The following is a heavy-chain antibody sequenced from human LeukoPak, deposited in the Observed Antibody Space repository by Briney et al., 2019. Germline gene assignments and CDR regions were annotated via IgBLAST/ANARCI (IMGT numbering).Heavy chain of an antibody. CDR1: GYTFNKHG. Sequence: ASVKVSCKASGYTFNKHGISWVRQAPGQGLEWLGWFSCYNGDTHYAQKFQGRVTMTTDTSTTTASMELRSLRSDDTALYYCARDPTNTSGRYAFFDYWGQGTLVTVSS. V-gene: IGHV1-18*01. J-gene: IGHJ4*02. D-gene: IGHD6-19*01. CDR2: FSCYNGDT. CDR3: ARDPTNTSGRYAFFDY.